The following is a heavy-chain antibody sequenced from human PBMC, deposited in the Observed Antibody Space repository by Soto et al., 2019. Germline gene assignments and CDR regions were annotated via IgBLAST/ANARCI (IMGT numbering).Heavy chain of an antibody. CDR3: ARHRGRGGADLNQGDYYYGMDV. J-gene: IGHJ6*02. D-gene: IGHD3-10*01. Sequence: PSETLSLTCTVSGGSISSSSYYWGWIRQPPGKGLEWIGSIYYSGSTYYNPSLKSRVTVSVDTSKNQFSLKLSSVTAADTAVYYCARHRGRGGADLNQGDYYYGMDVWGQGTTVTVSS. CDR2: IYYSGST. CDR1: GGSISSSSYY. V-gene: IGHV4-39*01.